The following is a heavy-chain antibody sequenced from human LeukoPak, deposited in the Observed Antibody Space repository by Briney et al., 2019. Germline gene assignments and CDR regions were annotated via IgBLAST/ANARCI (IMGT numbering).Heavy chain of an antibody. J-gene: IGHJ4*02. CDR2: ISGDGGST. CDR1: GFTFDDYA. CDR3: AKVWDYSSSWSYFDY. D-gene: IGHD6-13*01. Sequence: GGSLRLSCAASGFTFDDYAMHWVRQAPGKGLGWVSLISGDGGSTYYADSVKGRLTISRDNSKNSLYLQMNSLRTEDTALYYCAKVWDYSSSWSYFDYWGQGTLVTVSS. V-gene: IGHV3-43*02.